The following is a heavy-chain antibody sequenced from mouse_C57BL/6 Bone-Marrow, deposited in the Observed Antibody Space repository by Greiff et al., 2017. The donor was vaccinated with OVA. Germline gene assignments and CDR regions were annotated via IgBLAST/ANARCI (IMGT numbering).Heavy chain of an antibody. CDR3: ARHEEGEYSNGGYFDY. CDR1: GYTFTEYT. D-gene: IGHD2-5*01. CDR2: FYPGSGSI. V-gene: IGHV1-62-2*01. J-gene: IGHJ2*01. Sequence: QVQLQQSGAELVKPGASVKLSCKASGYTFTEYTIHWVKQRSGQGLEWIGWFYPGSGSIKYNEKFKDKATLTADTSSSTVYMELSRLTSEDSAVYFCARHEEGEYSNGGYFDYWGQGTTLTVSS.